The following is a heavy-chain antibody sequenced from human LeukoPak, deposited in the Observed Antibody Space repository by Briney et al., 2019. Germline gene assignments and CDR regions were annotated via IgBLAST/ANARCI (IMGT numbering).Heavy chain of an antibody. D-gene: IGHD3-10*01. CDR1: GFTFSSYG. V-gene: IGHV3-30*02. J-gene: IGHJ4*02. CDR2: IRYDGSNK. Sequence: PGGSLRLSCAASGFTFSSYGMHWVRQAPGKGLEWVAFIRYDGSNKYYADSVKGRFTISRDNSKNTLYLQMNSLRAEDTAVYYCAKGPRELLWFGEFSDYWGQGTLVTVSS. CDR3: AKGPRELLWFGEFSDY.